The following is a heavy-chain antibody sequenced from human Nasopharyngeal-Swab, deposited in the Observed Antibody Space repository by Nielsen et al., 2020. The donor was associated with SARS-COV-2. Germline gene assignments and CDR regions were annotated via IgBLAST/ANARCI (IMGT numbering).Heavy chain of an antibody. CDR1: GGSISSGGYY. J-gene: IGHJ4*02. V-gene: IGHV4-31*03. CDR3: ARGTHTIFGVVKELNY. Sequence: SETLSLTCTVSGGSISSGGYYWSWIRQHPGKGPEWIGYIYYSGSTYYNPSLKSRVTISVDTSKNRFSLKLSSVTAADTAVYYCARGTHTIFGVVKELNYWGQGTLVTVSS. D-gene: IGHD3-3*01. CDR2: IYYSGST.